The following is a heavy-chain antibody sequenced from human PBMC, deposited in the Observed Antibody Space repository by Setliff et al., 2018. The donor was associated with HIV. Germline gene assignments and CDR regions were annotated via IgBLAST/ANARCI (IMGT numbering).Heavy chain of an antibody. V-gene: IGHV3-30*02. Sequence: GSLRLSCAASGFTFTAHGMHWVRQAPDKGLEWVAFINYDGSNKYYAGSVKGRFTISRDNSKNTLYLQMNSLRAEDTAVYYCAKDRYYDSSGSPFDYWGQGTLVTVSS. D-gene: IGHD3-22*01. CDR1: GFTFTAHG. J-gene: IGHJ4*02. CDR2: INYDGSNK. CDR3: AKDRYYDSSGSPFDY.